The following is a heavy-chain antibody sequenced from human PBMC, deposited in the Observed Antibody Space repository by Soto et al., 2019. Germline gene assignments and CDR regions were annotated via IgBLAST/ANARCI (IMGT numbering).Heavy chain of an antibody. CDR1: GYTFTSYY. V-gene: IGHV1-46*03. J-gene: IGHJ6*03. Sequence: SVKVSCKASGYTFTSYYMHWVRQAPGQGLEWMGIINPSGGSTSYAQKFQGRVTMTRDTSTSTVYMELSSLRSEDTAVYYCARGGSIVVLVAASAGYYCYMDVWSKGTTDIVSS. CDR3: ARGGSIVVLVAASAGYYCYMDV. CDR2: INPSGGST. D-gene: IGHD2-15*01.